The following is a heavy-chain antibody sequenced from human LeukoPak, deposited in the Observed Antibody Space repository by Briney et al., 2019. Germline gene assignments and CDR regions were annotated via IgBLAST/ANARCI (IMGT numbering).Heavy chain of an antibody. CDR1: GYTFTSYG. V-gene: IGHV1-18*01. Sequence: ASVKVSCKASGYTFTSYGINWVRQAPGQGLEWMGWIIAYKGNTNYAEKLQGRVTMTTDTSTSTDYMELRSLRSDDTAVYYCARDDALVATGSFDYWGQGTLVTLST. CDR2: IIAYKGNT. J-gene: IGHJ4*02. D-gene: IGHD5-12*01. CDR3: ARDDALVATGSFDY.